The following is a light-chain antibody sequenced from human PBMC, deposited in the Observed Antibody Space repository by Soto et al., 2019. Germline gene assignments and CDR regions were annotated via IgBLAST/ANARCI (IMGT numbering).Light chain of an antibody. Sequence: DIQMTQSPSTLSASVGDRVTITCRASQSINSWLAWYQQKPGKAPKFLIYEASTLESGVPSRFSASGSGTEFTLTITSLQTDDFATYYCQQYHTYSRTFGHGTKVAIK. J-gene: IGKJ1*01. CDR1: QSINSW. CDR3: QQYHTYSRT. V-gene: IGKV1-5*03. CDR2: EAS.